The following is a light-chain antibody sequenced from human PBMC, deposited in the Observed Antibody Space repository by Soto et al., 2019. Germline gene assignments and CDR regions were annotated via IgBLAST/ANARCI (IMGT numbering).Light chain of an antibody. CDR1: SSNIGAGYD. CDR2: GDS. J-gene: IGLJ1*01. V-gene: IGLV1-40*01. CDR3: QSYDSSMTCLYV. Sequence: QSVLTQPPSVSGAPGRRATIPCTGGSSNIGAGYDVHWYQQLPGTAPKLLIYGDSNRPSGVPDRFSGSKSGTSASLAITGLQAEDDADDYCQSYDSSMTCLYVFGTVTILTVL.